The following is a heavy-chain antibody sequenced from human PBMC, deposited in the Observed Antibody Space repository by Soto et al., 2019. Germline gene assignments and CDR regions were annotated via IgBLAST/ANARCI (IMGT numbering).Heavy chain of an antibody. J-gene: IGHJ4*02. CDR2: ISYDGSNK. V-gene: IGHV3-30*18. CDR1: GFTFSSYG. Sequence: PGGSLRLSCAASGFTFSSYGVHWVRQAPGKGLEWVAVISYDGSNKYYADSVKGRFTISRDNSKNTLYLQMNSLRAEDTAVYYCAKSLTSADSSGYPYWGQGTLVTVSS. D-gene: IGHD3-22*01. CDR3: AKSLTSADSSGYPY.